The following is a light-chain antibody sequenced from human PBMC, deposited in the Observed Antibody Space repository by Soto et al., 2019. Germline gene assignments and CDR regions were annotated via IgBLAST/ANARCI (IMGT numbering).Light chain of an antibody. J-gene: IGKJ4*01. CDR2: GAF. CDR3: QQYKNWPPLT. V-gene: IGKV3-15*01. CDR1: QSVSYN. Sequence: EIVMTQSPATLSVSPGETATLSCRASQSVSYNLAWYQQKPGQGPRLLIYGAFTRATGIPARFSGSGSGTDFTLTISSLQSGDFAVYYCQQYKNWPPLTFGGGTKVEIK.